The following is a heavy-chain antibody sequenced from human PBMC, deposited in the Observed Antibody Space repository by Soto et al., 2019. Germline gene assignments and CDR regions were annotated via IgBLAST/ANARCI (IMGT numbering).Heavy chain of an antibody. CDR2: IKQEGREK. CDR1: GFTYRSYW. Sequence: GGSLRLSCAASGFTYRSYWMSWVRQAPGKGLEWVVNIKQEGREKYYVDSVKGRFTISRENAKNSLYLQMNSLRAEDTAVYYCARFYYDSSGYLPSPYYYYYGMDVWGQGTTVTVSS. J-gene: IGHJ6*02. CDR3: ARFYYDSSGYLPSPYYYYYGMDV. V-gene: IGHV3-7*04. D-gene: IGHD3-22*01.